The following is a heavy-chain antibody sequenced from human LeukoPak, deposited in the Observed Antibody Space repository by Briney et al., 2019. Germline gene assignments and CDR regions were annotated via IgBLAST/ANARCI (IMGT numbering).Heavy chain of an antibody. V-gene: IGHV4-39*01. CDR2: ICYTGNT. CDR1: GGSISSTKTC. CDR3: ARHYGP. J-gene: IGHJ4*02. Sequence: SETLSLTCAVSGGSISSTKTCGDWIRQPPGKGMEWVGTICYTGNTYYKPSLKSRVTISVDTSKNQFSLKLNSVTATDTAVYYCARHYGPWGQGTLVTVSS. D-gene: IGHD3-10*01.